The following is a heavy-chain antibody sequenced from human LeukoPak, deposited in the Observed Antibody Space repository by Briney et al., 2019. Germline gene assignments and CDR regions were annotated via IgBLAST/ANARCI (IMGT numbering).Heavy chain of an antibody. CDR1: GFTFSSYA. V-gene: IGHV3-48*03. Sequence: HPGGSLRLSCAASGFTFSSYAMHWVRQAPGKGLEWVSYISSSGSTIYYADSVKGRFTISRDNAKNSLYLQMNSLRADDTAVYYCAELGITMIGGVWGKGTTVTISS. CDR3: AELGITMIGGV. J-gene: IGHJ6*04. D-gene: IGHD3-10*02. CDR2: ISSSGSTI.